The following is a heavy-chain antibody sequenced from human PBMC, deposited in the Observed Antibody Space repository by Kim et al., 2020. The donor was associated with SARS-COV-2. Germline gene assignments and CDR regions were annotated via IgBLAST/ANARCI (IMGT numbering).Heavy chain of an antibody. Sequence: GGSLRLSCAASGFTFSSYSMNWVRQAPGKGLEWVSYISSSSSTIYYADSVKGRFTISRDNAKNSLYLQMNSLRDEDTAVYYCAREIEKGYGSGSLGGNGIDYWGQGTLVTVSS. D-gene: IGHD3-10*01. CDR1: GFTFSSYS. CDR3: AREIEKGYGSGSLGGNGIDY. J-gene: IGHJ4*02. CDR2: ISSSSSTI. V-gene: IGHV3-48*02.